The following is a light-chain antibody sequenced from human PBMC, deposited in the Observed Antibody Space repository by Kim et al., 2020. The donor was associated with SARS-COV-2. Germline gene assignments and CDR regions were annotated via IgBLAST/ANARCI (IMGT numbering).Light chain of an antibody. Sequence: SYELTQPPSVSVSPEQTASITCSGDKLGDKYACWYQQKPGQSPVLVIYQDSKRPSGIPERFSGSNSGNTATLTISGTQAMDEADYYCQAWDSSSHWVFGGGTQLTVL. CDR1: KLGDKY. J-gene: IGLJ3*02. CDR2: QDS. CDR3: QAWDSSSHWV. V-gene: IGLV3-1*01.